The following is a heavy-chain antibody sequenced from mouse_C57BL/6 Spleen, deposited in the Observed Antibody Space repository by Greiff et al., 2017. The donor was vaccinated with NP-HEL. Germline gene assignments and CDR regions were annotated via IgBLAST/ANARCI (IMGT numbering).Heavy chain of an antibody. Sequence: VHVKQSGPELVKPGASVKIPCKASGYTFTDYNMDWVKQSHGKSLEWIGDINPNNGGTIYNQKFKGKATLTVDKSSSTAYMELRSLTSEDTAVYYCARAGRYYYGRGFAYWGQGTLVTVSA. D-gene: IGHD1-1*01. J-gene: IGHJ3*01. CDR2: INPNNGGT. CDR3: ARAGRYYYGRGFAY. V-gene: IGHV1-18*01. CDR1: GYTFTDYN.